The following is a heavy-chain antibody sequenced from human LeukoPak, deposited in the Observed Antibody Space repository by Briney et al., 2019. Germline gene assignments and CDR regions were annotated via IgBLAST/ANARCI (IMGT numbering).Heavy chain of an antibody. CDR3: ARRLYYYESSGYFLGWFDP. CDR1: GYSFNTFW. Sequence: GESLKISCKGSGYSFNTFWIGWVRQTPETGLEWMGNIYPSDSETKYRPSFKGQVTISVDKSLNTAYLQWTSLKASDSAMYYCARRLYYYESSGYFLGWFDPWGQGTLVTVSS. CDR2: IYPSDSET. D-gene: IGHD3-22*01. V-gene: IGHV5-51*01. J-gene: IGHJ5*02.